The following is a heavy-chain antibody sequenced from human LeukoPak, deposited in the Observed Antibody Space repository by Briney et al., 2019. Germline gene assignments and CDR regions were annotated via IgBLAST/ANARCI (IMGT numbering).Heavy chain of an antibody. CDR1: GGSISSYH. CDR3: ARRQYLWSSRENWFDP. CDR2: IYYSGST. Sequence: PSETLSLTCTVSGGSISSYHWSWIRQPPGKGLEWIGYIYYSGSTNYNPSLKSRVARSVETSKNQFSLKLSSVTAADTAVYYCARRQYLWSSRENWFDPWGQGTLVTVSS. D-gene: IGHD6-13*01. V-gene: IGHV4-59*12. J-gene: IGHJ5*02.